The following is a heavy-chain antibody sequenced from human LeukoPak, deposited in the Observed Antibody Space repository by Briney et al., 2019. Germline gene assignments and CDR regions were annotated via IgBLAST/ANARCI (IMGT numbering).Heavy chain of an antibody. V-gene: IGHV4-59*01. CDR1: GGSLSSYY. CDR3: ARAYAGYTFDY. CDR2: IYYSGST. Sequence: PSETLSLTCTVSGGSLSSYYWSWIRQPPGKGLEWIGYIYYSGSTNYNPSLKSRVTISVDTSKNQFSLKLSSVTAADTAVYYCARAYAGYTFDYWGQGTLVTVSS. J-gene: IGHJ4*02. D-gene: IGHD5-24*01.